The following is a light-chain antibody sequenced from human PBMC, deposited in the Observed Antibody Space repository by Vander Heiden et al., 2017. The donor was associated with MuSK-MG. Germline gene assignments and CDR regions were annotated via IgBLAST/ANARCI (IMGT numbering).Light chain of an antibody. V-gene: IGLV1-47*01. J-gene: IGLJ2*01. CDR3: AAWDDSRSGPV. Sequence: QSILTQPPSASGTPGQRVTISCAGSSSNIGTNYVYWYQQLPGTAPQLLIYRNNQRPSRVPDRFSGSESGNSASLAISGLRSEDEADYYCAAWDDSRSGPVFGGGTKLTVL. CDR1: SSNIGTNY. CDR2: RNN.